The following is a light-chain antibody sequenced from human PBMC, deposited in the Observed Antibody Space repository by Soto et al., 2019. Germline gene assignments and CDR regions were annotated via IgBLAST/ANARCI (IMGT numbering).Light chain of an antibody. CDR2: DVS. Sequence: QSVLTQPRSVSGSPGQSVTISCTGTSSDVGGYNYVSWYQQHPGKAPKLMISDVSKRPSGVPDRFSGSKSGNTASLTISGLQAEDEADYYCCSSAGTYPSVFGGGTKLTVL. CDR1: SSDVGGYNY. J-gene: IGLJ3*02. CDR3: CSSAGTYPSV. V-gene: IGLV2-11*01.